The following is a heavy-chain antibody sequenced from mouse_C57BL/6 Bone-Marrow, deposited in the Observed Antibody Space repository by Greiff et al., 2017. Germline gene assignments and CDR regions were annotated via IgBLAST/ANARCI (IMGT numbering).Heavy chain of an antibody. CDR1: GYTFTSYG. D-gene: IGHD1-1*01. CDR2: IYPRSGNT. Sequence: VKLQQSGAELARPGASVKLSCKASGYTFTSYGISWVKQRTGQGLEWIGEIYPRSGNTYYNEKFKGKATLTADKSSSTAYMELRSLTSEDAAVYFCARRGYYYGEDYWGQGTTLTVSS. V-gene: IGHV1-81*01. CDR3: ARRGYYYGEDY. J-gene: IGHJ2*01.